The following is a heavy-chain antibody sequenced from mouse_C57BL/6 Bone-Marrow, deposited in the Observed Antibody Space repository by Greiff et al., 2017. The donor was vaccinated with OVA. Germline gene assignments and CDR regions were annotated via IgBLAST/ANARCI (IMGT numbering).Heavy chain of an antibody. D-gene: IGHD1-1*01. CDR1: GFTFTDYY. J-gene: IGHJ1*03. V-gene: IGHV7-3*01. CDR2: IRNKANGYTT. Sequence: DVMLVESGGGLVQPGGSLSLSCAASGFTFTDYYMSWVRQPPGKALEWLGFIRNKANGYTTEYSASVKGRFTISRDDSQSILYLQMNALRAKDRATYYCASLDCYCSRNWYFDVWGTGTTVTVSS. CDR3: ASLDCYCSRNWYFDV.